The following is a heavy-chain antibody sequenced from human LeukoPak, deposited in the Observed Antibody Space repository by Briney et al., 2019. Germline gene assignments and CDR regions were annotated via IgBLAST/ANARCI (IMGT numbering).Heavy chain of an antibody. Sequence: GASVKVSCKASGYTFTGYYMHWVRQAPGQGLEWMGGINPNSGGTNYAQKFQGRVTMTRDTSISTAYMELSRLRSDDTAVYYWARQYCSSTSFYFWLDYWGQGSLVTVSS. D-gene: IGHD2-2*01. CDR3: ARQYCSSTSFYFWLDY. CDR1: GYTFTGYY. V-gene: IGHV1-2*02. J-gene: IGHJ4*02. CDR2: INPNSGGT.